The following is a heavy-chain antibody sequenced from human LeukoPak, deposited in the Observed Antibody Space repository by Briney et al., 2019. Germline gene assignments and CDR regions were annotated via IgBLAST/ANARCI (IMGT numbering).Heavy chain of an antibody. V-gene: IGHV1-2*02. J-gene: IGHJ4*02. CDR1: GFTFTGYY. D-gene: IGHD2-21*02. CDR2: INPHSGGT. Sequence: ASVKVSCKASGFTFTGYYIHWVRQAPGQGLEWMGYINPHSGGTNSPQKFQGRVTMTTDTSISAAYMELSSLISDDTAMYYCVREGNELLSKNFDYWGQGTLVAVSS. CDR3: VREGNELLSKNFDY.